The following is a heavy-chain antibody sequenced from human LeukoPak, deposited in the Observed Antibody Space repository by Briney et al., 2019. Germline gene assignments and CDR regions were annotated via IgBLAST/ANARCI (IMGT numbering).Heavy chain of an antibody. J-gene: IGHJ4*02. CDR2: ISNNGGYT. V-gene: IGHV3-23*01. CDR1: GFTFSSSA. Sequence: GGSLRLSCAASGFTFSSSAMSWVRQAPGKGLEWVPAISNNGGYTYYADSVQGRFTISRDNSKSTLCLQMNSLRAEDTAVYYCAKQLGYCSDGSCYFPYWGQGTLVTVSS. D-gene: IGHD2-15*01. CDR3: AKQLGYCSDGSCYFPY.